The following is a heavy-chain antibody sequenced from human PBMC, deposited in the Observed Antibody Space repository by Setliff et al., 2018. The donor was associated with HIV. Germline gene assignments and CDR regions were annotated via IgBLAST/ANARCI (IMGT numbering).Heavy chain of an antibody. Sequence: ETLSLTCNVSGGSISSYYWSWIRLPPGKGLEWIGYIYYSGTADYNPSLKSRATISIDTSNNQFALKLTSMTAADTAVYFCAGLKSASGYFGFDSWGQGTLVTVSS. CDR1: GGSISSYY. V-gene: IGHV4-59*08. J-gene: IGHJ4*02. D-gene: IGHD5-12*01. CDR2: IYYSGTA. CDR3: AGLKSASGYFGFDS.